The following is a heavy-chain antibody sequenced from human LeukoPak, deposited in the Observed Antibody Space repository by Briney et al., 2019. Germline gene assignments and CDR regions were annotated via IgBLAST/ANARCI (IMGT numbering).Heavy chain of an antibody. J-gene: IGHJ4*02. V-gene: IGHV3-7*01. CDR1: GFTFSSYW. D-gene: IGHD5-12*01. CDR2: IKQDGSEK. Sequence: PGGSLRLSCAASGFTFSSYWMSWVRQAPGKGLEWVANIKQDGSEKYYVDSVKGRFTISRDNAKSSLYLQMNSLRDDDTAVYYCARGTDSGYDSTGSFDYWGQGALVTVSS. CDR3: ARGTDSGYDSTGSFDY.